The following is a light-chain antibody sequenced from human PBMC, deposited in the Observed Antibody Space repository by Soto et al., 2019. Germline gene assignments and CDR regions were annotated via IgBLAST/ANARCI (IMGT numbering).Light chain of an antibody. V-gene: IGKV3-15*01. Sequence: EIVMTQSPATLSVSPGDRDTLSCRASQSGSSSFAWYQQIPGQAPRLLIYDASTRATGIPAMFGGSGSGTEFTITISSLQSEDFAVYYCQQYNNWPPLTFGGGTKVELK. CDR1: QSGSSS. CDR3: QQYNNWPPLT. J-gene: IGKJ4*01. CDR2: DAS.